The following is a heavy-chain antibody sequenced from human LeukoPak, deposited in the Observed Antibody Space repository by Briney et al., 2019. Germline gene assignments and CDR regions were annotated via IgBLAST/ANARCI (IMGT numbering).Heavy chain of an antibody. CDR2: IYYTGAT. Sequence: SETLSLTCTVSGGSISSRSYSWGWVRLPPGKGLEWIGYIYYTGATYYNPSLKSRVTISLDTSKNQFSLKLSSVTAADAAVYYCARAGYSYGTGYYFDYWGQGALVTVSS. V-gene: IGHV4-61*01. J-gene: IGHJ4*02. CDR1: GGSISSRSYS. CDR3: ARAGYSYGTGYYFDY. D-gene: IGHD5-18*01.